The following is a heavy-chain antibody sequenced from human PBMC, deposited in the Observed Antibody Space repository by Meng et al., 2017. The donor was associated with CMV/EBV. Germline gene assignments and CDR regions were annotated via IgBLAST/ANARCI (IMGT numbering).Heavy chain of an antibody. CDR1: GFTFSSYW. CDR2: ISWNSGSI. D-gene: IGHD1-20*01. J-gene: IGHJ3*02. CDR3: AKDTTYNWNHGAFDI. Sequence: SLKISCAASGFTFSSYWMSWVRQAPGKGLEWVSGISWNSGSIGYADSVKGRFTISRGNAKNSLYLQMNSLRAEDTALYYCAKDTTYNWNHGAFDIWGQGTTVTVSS. V-gene: IGHV3-9*01.